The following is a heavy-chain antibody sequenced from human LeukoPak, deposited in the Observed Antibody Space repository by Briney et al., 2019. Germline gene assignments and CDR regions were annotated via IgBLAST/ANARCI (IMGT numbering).Heavy chain of an antibody. D-gene: IGHD6-13*01. V-gene: IGHV3-21*01. Sequence: GGSLRLSCAAPGFTFSSYSMHWVRQAPGKGLEWVSSISSSSSYIYYADSVKGRFTISRDNAKNTLYLQMNSLRVEVTAVYYCASGWVYSSSWYVFDPWGQGTLVTVSS. CDR2: ISSSSSYI. CDR3: ASGWVYSSSWYVFDP. CDR1: GFTFSSYS. J-gene: IGHJ5*02.